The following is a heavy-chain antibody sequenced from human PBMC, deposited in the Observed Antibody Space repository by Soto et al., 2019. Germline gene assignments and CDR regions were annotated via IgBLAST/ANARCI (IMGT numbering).Heavy chain of an antibody. CDR3: ASSGWDY. J-gene: IGHJ4*02. V-gene: IGHV3-74*01. Sequence: AGGSLRLSCAASGFTFSRFWMHWVRQAPGKGLVWVSRINSDGSRTNYADSVKGRFTISRDNAKNTLFLQMNSLRAEDTAVYYCASSGWDYWGQGTLVTVSS. D-gene: IGHD6-19*01. CDR2: INSDGSRT. CDR1: GFTFSRFW.